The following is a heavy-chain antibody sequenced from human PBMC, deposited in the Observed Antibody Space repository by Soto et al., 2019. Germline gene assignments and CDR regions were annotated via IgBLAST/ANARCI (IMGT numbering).Heavy chain of an antibody. V-gene: IGHV1-46*01. CDR2: INPSGGST. CDR3: ARAGYCISTSCWALDY. CDR1: GGTFSSYA. Sequence: ASVKVSCKASGGTFSSYAISWVRQAPGQGLEWMGIINPSGGSTSYAQKFQGRVTMTRDTSTSTVYMELSSLRSEDTAVYYCARAGYCISTSCWALDYWGQGTLVTVSS. J-gene: IGHJ4*02. D-gene: IGHD2-2*01.